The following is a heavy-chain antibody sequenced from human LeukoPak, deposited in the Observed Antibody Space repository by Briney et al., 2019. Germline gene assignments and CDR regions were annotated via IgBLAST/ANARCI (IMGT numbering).Heavy chain of an antibody. CDR3: ASEIRYFDGNDY. Sequence: GGSLRLSCAASGFTFSDYYMSWLRQAPGKGLEWVSYISSSGSTIYYADSVKGRFTISRDNAKNSLYLQMNSLRAEDTAVYYCASEIRYFDGNDYWGQGTLVTVSS. CDR2: ISSSGSTI. CDR1: GFTFSDYY. D-gene: IGHD3-9*01. V-gene: IGHV3-11*01. J-gene: IGHJ4*02.